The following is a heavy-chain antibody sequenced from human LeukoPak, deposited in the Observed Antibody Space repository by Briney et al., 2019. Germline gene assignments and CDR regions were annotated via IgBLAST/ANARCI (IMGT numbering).Heavy chain of an antibody. J-gene: IGHJ4*02. D-gene: IGHD5-24*01. V-gene: IGHV1-18*01. CDR3: ARVVRDGYKGSSFDY. CDR1: GYTFTSYG. CDR2: ISADNGNT. Sequence: ASVKVSCKASGYTFTSYGISWVRQAPGQGLEWIGWISADNGNTNYAQKLQGRVTMTTDTSTSTAYMELRSLRSDDTAVYYCARVVRDGYKGSSFDYWGQGTLVTVSS.